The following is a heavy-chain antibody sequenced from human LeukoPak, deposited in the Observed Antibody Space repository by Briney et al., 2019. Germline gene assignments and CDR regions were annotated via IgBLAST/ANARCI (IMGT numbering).Heavy chain of an antibody. D-gene: IGHD6-19*01. CDR1: GFTFSSYA. CDR2: ISGSGGST. Sequence: PGGSLRPSCAASGFTFSSYAMSWVRQAPGKGLEWVSAISGSGGSTYYADSVKGRFTISRDNSKNTLYLQMNSLRAEDTAVYYCAKDTAVAGTSDYWGQGTLVTVSS. V-gene: IGHV3-23*01. CDR3: AKDTAVAGTSDY. J-gene: IGHJ4*02.